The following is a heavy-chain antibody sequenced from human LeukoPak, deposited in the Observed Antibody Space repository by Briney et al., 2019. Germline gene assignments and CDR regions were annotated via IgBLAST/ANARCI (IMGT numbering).Heavy chain of an antibody. CDR1: GGTFSSYA. D-gene: IGHD3-22*01. CDR2: IIPIFGTA. Sequence: GASVKVSCKASGGTFSSYAISWVRQAPGQGLEWMGGIIPIFGTANYAQKFQGRVTITTDGSTSTAYMELSSLRSEDTAVYYCAISGYYYDSSGYYSDYWGQGTLVTVSS. J-gene: IGHJ4*02. V-gene: IGHV1-69*05. CDR3: AISGYYYDSSGYYSDY.